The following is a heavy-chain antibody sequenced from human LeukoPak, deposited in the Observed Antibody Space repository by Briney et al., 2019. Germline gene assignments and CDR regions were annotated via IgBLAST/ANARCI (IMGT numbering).Heavy chain of an antibody. CDR3: ARGNSHSSSHEGNRFDP. CDR1: GFTFSSYS. J-gene: IGHJ5*02. V-gene: IGHV3-21*04. D-gene: IGHD6-13*01. CDR2: ISSSSSYI. Sequence: KPGGSLRLSCAASGFTFSSYSMNWVRQAPGKGLEWVSSISSSSSYIYYADSVKGRFTISRDNAKNSLYLQMSSLRSEDTAVYYCARGNSHSSSHEGNRFDPWGQGTLVTVSS.